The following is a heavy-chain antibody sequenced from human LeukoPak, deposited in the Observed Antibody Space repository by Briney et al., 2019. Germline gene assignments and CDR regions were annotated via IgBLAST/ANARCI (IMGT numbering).Heavy chain of an antibody. CDR1: GFTLSSSA. D-gene: IGHD3-22*01. V-gene: IGHV3-NL1*01. Sequence: GGSLRLSCAASGFTLSSSAMNWVRQAPGKGLEWVSSINNVGSHIYYADSVKGRFTISRDNSKNMLYLQMNSLRAEDTAVYYCAQGHRIHDTSALDSWGQGTLVTVSS. CDR2: INNVGSHI. J-gene: IGHJ4*02. CDR3: AQGHRIHDTSALDS.